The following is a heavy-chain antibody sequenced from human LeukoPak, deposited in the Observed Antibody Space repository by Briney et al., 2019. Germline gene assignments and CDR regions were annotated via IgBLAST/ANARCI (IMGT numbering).Heavy chain of an antibody. CDR1: GYTFTSYA. CDR2: ISAYNGNT. V-gene: IGHV1-18*01. J-gene: IGHJ4*02. Sequence: GASVKVSCKASGYTFTSYAMNWVRQAPGQELEWMGWISAYNGNTNYAQKLQGRVTMTTDTSTSTAYMELRSLRSDDTAVYYCARDRTGGSSSCDYWGQGTLVTVSS. CDR3: ARDRTGGSSSCDY. D-gene: IGHD2-15*01.